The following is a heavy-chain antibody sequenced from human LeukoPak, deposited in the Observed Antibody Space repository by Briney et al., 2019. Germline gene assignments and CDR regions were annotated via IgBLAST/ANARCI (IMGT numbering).Heavy chain of an antibody. CDR2: IYYSGST. J-gene: IGHJ5*02. CDR3: ARHSNYDILTGYYLNWFDP. CDR1: GGSISSSSYY. Sequence: PSETLSLTCTVSGGSISSSSYYWGWIRQPPGKGLEWIGSIYYSGSTYYNPSLKSRVTISVDTSKNQFSLKLSSVTAADTAVYYCARHSNYDILTGYYLNWFDPWGQGTLVTVSS. V-gene: IGHV4-39*01. D-gene: IGHD3-9*01.